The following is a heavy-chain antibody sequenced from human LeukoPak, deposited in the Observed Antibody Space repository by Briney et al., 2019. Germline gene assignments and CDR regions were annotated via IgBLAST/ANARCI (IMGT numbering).Heavy chain of an antibody. D-gene: IGHD6-13*01. J-gene: IGHJ4*02. Sequence: GGSLRLSCAASGYTFTNYDMHWVRQAAGKGLEWVSAIGTAGDTYYPGSVKGRFTISRESAKNSLYLQMNSLSAGDTAVYYCASSPAYSSSWYAIDKWGQGTLVTVSS. CDR1: GYTFTNYD. CDR3: ASSPAYSSSWYAIDK. V-gene: IGHV3-13*01. CDR2: IGTAGDT.